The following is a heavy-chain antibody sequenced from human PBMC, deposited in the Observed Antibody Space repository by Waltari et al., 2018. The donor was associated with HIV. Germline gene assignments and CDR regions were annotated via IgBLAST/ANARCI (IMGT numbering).Heavy chain of an antibody. Sequence: QVQLVESGGGVVQPGRSLRLSCAASGFTFSNYAMHWVRQDPGKGLEWVALISYDGSNKYYADSVNGRFTISRDNSKNTLYLQMDSLRAEDTAVYYCARDQTYSYYFDSWGQGTLVTVSS. J-gene: IGHJ4*02. V-gene: IGHV3-30*04. CDR3: ARDQTYSYYFDS. D-gene: IGHD6-13*01. CDR2: ISYDGSNK. CDR1: GFTFSNYA.